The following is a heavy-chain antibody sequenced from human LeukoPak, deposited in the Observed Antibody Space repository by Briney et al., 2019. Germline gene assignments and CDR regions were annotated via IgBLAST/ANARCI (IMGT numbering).Heavy chain of an antibody. V-gene: IGHV4-28*01. J-gene: IGHJ3*02. CDR2: IYYSGNT. CDR1: VYSSRSNNW. Sequence: RSDTLSLTRAVSVYSSRSNNWGAWILQPPGKGLEWIGYIYYSGNTYYNPYNPSLTSRVTMSGDTSKNQFSLKLDSVTEIDTAMYYCARNQAVAANRGAFDIWGQGTMVTVSS. D-gene: IGHD6-19*01. CDR3: ARNQAVAANRGAFDI.